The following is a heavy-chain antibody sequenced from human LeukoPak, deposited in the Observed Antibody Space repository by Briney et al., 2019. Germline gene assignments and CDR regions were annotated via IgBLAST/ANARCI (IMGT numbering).Heavy chain of an antibody. CDR2: IYYSGST. J-gene: IGHJ4*02. CDR3: ARIRKVGMVRGVLFDY. V-gene: IGHV4-59*12. D-gene: IGHD3-10*01. CDR1: GGSLTSYY. Sequence: PSETLSLTCTVSGGSLTSYYWSWIRQPPGKGLEWIGYIYYSGSTNYNPSLKSRVTISVDTSKNQFSLKLSSVTAADTAVYYCARIRKVGMVRGVLFDYWGQGTLVTVSS.